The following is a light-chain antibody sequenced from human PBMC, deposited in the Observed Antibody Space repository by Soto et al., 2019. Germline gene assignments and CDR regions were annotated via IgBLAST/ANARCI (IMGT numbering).Light chain of an antibody. J-gene: IGKJ1*01. CDR1: HSVGSL. CDR3: QQRSAWPWT. CDR2: FAS. V-gene: IGKV3-11*01. Sequence: EIVLTQSPATLSLFPWDRATLSCMASHSVGSLLAWYQQKPGQAPRLLMYFASNRATGIPPRFSGSGSGTDFTLTIDSLEPEDFAVYYCQQRSAWPWTFGQGTKVDIK.